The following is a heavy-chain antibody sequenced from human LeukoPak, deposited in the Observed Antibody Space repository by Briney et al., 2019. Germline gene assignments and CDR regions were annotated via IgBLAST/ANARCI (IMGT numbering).Heavy chain of an antibody. Sequence: GASVKVSCKASGYTFTSYDFNWVRQATGQRPEWMGWMSPNSGDTGYAQKFQDRVTMTRNTSISTAYMELSRLRSDDTAVYYCARDRARRVWGSYRYTRDAFDIWGQGTMVTVSS. J-gene: IGHJ3*02. CDR1: GYTFTSYD. V-gene: IGHV1-8*01. CDR2: MSPNSGDT. D-gene: IGHD3-16*02. CDR3: ARDRARRVWGSYRYTRDAFDI.